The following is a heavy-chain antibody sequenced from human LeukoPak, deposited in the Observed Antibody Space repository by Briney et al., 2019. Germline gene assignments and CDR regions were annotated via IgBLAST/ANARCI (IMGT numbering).Heavy chain of an antibody. CDR1: GFTFDDYA. CDR2: ISWSSGSI. Sequence: PGGSLRLSCAASGFTFDDYAMHWVRQAPGKGLEWVSGISWSSGSIGYADSVKGRFTISRDNAKNSLYLQMNSLRVEDTAFYYCAKAKRAGVVRGVPNAFDIWGQGTMVTVST. J-gene: IGHJ3*02. CDR3: AKAKRAGVVRGVPNAFDI. D-gene: IGHD3-10*01. V-gene: IGHV3-9*01.